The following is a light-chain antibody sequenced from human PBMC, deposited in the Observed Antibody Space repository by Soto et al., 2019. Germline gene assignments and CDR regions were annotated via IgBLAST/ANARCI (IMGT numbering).Light chain of an antibody. Sequence: QSALTQPASVSGSPGQSITISCTGTSSDVGGYNYVSWYQQHPGKAPKLIIYDVDNRPSGISSRFSGSKSGNTASLTISGLQAEDEADYYCSSFSYGSTPNYVFGTGTKLTVL. CDR1: SSDVGGYNY. CDR3: SSFSYGSTPNYV. V-gene: IGLV2-14*01. CDR2: DVD. J-gene: IGLJ1*01.